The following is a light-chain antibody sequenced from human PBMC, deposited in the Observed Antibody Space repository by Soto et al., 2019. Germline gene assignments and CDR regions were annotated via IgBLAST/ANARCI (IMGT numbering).Light chain of an antibody. J-gene: IGKJ5*01. CDR1: QSVSSN. Sequence: EIVMTQSPATLSVSPGERATLSCRASQSVSSNLAWYQQKPGQAPRLLIYDASTRATGIPARFSGSGSGTEFTLTISRLEPEDFAVYYCQQYGSSPPITFGQGTRLEI. CDR2: DAS. CDR3: QQYGSSPPIT. V-gene: IGKV3-15*01.